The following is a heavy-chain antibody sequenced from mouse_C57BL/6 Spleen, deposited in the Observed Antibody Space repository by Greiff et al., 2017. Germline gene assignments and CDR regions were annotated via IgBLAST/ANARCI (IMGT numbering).Heavy chain of an antibody. CDR2: IDPSDSYT. CDR1: GYTFTSYW. V-gene: IGHV1-69*01. Sequence: VQRVESGAELVMPGASVKLSCKASGYTFTSYWMHWVKQRPGQGLEWIGEIDPSDSYTNYNQKFKGKSTLTVDKSSSTAYMQLSSLTSEDSAVYYCARHGGSNYFDYWGQGTTLTVSS. D-gene: IGHD1-1*01. J-gene: IGHJ2*01. CDR3: ARHGGSNYFDY.